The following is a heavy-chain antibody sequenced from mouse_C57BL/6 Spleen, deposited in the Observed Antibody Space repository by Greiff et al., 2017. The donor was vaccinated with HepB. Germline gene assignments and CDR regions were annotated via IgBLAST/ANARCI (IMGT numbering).Heavy chain of an antibody. Sequence: QVQLQQPGAELVMPGASVKLSCKASGYTFTSYWMHWVKQRPGQGLEWIGEIDPSDSYTNYNPNFKGKSTLTVAKSSSTASMPLSSLTSEASAVYYCARPHSGTDYAMDYWGQGTSVTVSS. D-gene: IGHD2-1*01. CDR3: ARPHSGTDYAMDY. V-gene: IGHV1-69*01. CDR2: IDPSDSYT. CDR1: GYTFTSYW. J-gene: IGHJ4*01.